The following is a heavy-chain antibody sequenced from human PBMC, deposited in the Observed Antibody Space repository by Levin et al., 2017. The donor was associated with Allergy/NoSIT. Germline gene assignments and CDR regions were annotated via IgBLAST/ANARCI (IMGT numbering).Heavy chain of an antibody. D-gene: IGHD3-3*01. J-gene: IGHJ6*02. V-gene: IGHV2-5*01. CDR3: AHQLAYYDFWSGYYPQYYYYGMDV. Sequence: SGPTLVKPTQTLTLTCTFSGFSLSTSGVGVGWIRQPPGKALEWLALIYWNDDKRYSPSLKSRLTITKDTSKNQVVLTMTNMDPVDTATYYCAHQLAYYDFWSGYYPQYYYYGMDVWGQGTTVTVSS. CDR2: IYWNDDK. CDR1: GFSLSTSGVG.